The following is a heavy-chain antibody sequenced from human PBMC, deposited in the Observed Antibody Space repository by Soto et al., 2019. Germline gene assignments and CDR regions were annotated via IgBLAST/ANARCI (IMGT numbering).Heavy chain of an antibody. CDR3: AAGEARSRNLAPYYLDF. V-gene: IGHV4-59*01. CDR1: GGSMRSYF. J-gene: IGHJ4*02. D-gene: IGHD6-13*01. Sequence: ETLSLTCPVSGGSMRSYFWTWIRQPPGKGLEWIGYIHYSGTTSFFPSYNPSLRSRVTISEDTSKNQFSLKLLSVNTADTAVYFCAAGEARSRNLAPYYLDFWGQGTPVTVYS. CDR2: IHYSGTT.